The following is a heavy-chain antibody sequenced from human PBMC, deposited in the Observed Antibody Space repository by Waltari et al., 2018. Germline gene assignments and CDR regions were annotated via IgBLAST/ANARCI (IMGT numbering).Heavy chain of an antibody. Sequence: EVQLAESGGGLVKPGGSLSLSCAISGLSVSNAWLGWVPQAPGKGLEWIGRLKSKSAGGTTDFAAPVQGRFTISRDDSKNTMNLQMNSLKTEDTAVYYCTTDRGISVRPLFDRWGRGTLVTVSS. CDR3: TTDRGISVRPLFDR. V-gene: IGHV3-15*01. D-gene: IGHD6-6*01. J-gene: IGHJ5*02. CDR1: GLSVSNAW. CDR2: LKSKSAGGTT.